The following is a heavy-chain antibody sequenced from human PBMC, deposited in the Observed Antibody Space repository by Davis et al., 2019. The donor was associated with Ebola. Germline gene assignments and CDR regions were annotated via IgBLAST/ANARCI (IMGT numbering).Heavy chain of an antibody. CDR1: GFTFSSYG. CDR2: IWYDGSNK. V-gene: IGHV3-33*01. J-gene: IGHJ4*02. D-gene: IGHD2-21*01. Sequence: PGGSLRLSCAASGFTFSSYGMHWVRQAPGKGLEWVAVIWYDGSNKYYADSVKGRFTISRDNSKNTLYLQMNSLRAEDTAVYYCARDWCGGDCYCFDYWGQGTLVTVSS. CDR3: ARDWCGGDCYCFDY.